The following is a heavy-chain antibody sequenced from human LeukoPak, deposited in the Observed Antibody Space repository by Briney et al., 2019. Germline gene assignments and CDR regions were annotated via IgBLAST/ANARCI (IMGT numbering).Heavy chain of an antibody. CDR2: IYYSGST. CDR1: GGSISSYY. V-gene: IGHV4-59*12. J-gene: IGHJ5*02. Sequence: SETLSLTCTVSGGSISSYYWSWIRQPPGKGLEWIGYIYYSGSTNYNPSLKSRVTISVDTSKNQFSLKLSSVTAADTAVYYCARDIRDYVWFDPWGQGTLVTVSS. D-gene: IGHD4-17*01. CDR3: ARDIRDYVWFDP.